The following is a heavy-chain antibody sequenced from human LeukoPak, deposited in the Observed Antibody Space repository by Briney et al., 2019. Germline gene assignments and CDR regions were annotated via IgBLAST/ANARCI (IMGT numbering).Heavy chain of an antibody. J-gene: IGHJ5*02. V-gene: IGHV4-59*01. CDR1: GGSISSYY. Sequence: PSETLSLTCTVSGGSISSYYWSWIRQPPGKGLEWIGYIYYSGSTNYNPSLKSRVTISVDTSKNQFSLKLSSVTAADTVVYYCARDEGHSGYDSGDNWFDPWGQGTLVTVSS. D-gene: IGHD5-12*01. CDR3: ARDEGHSGYDSGDNWFDP. CDR2: IYYSGST.